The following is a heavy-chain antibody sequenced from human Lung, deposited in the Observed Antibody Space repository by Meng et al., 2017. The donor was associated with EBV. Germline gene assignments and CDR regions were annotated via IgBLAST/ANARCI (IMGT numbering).Heavy chain of an antibody. CDR1: GFTFSSYW. D-gene: IGHD5-12*01. V-gene: IGHV3-74*01. CDR2: IGNDGSST. Sequence: VQRVDAGGGLVQPGGSLRLSCAASGFTFSSYWMHWVRKAPGKGLVWVSRIGNDGSSTNYADSVKGRFTISRHNAKKTLYLQMNSLRAEDTAVYYCARESNGYEFDYWGQGTLVTASS. CDR3: ARESNGYEFDY. J-gene: IGHJ4*02.